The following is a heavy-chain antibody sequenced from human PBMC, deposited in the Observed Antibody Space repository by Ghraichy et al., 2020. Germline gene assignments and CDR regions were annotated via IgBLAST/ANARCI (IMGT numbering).Heavy chain of an antibody. V-gene: IGHV3-23*01. CDR1: GFTFTTYA. J-gene: IGHJ4*02. Sequence: GGSLRLSCAASGFTFTTYAMSWVRQAPGKRLEWVSSISVTSGSTHYGVSVKGRFTISRDNSKNTLYLQMNSLRAEDTALYYCAKTRDGYNSPFDYWGQGTLVTVSS. CDR2: ISVTSGST. CDR3: AKTRDGYNSPFDY. D-gene: IGHD5-24*01.